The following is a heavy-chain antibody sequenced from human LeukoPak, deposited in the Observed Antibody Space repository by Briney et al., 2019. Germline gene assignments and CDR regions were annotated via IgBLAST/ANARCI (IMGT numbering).Heavy chain of an antibody. J-gene: IGHJ6*02. Sequence: GGSLRLSCAASGFTFSSYAMSWVRQAPGKGLEWVAVISYGGSNKYYADSVKGRFTISRDNSKNTLYLQMNSLRAEDTAVYYCAKGSHYYDSSGYGMDVWGQGTTVXVSS. V-gene: IGHV3-30*18. CDR3: AKGSHYYDSSGYGMDV. CDR2: ISYGGSNK. D-gene: IGHD3-22*01. CDR1: GFTFSSYA.